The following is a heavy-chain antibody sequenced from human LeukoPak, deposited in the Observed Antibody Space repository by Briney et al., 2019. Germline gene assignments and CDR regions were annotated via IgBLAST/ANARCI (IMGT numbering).Heavy chain of an antibody. CDR3: ASHGYYGSGSYCHH. J-gene: IGHJ4*02. CDR2: ISSDGSST. V-gene: IGHV3-74*01. D-gene: IGHD3-10*01. CDR1: GFTFSSSW. Sequence: GGSLRLTCAASGFTFSSSWMHWLRQAPGKGLVWVSRISSDGSSTSYADSVKGRFTISRDNAKSTLYLQMNSLRAEDTALYFCASHGYYGSGSYCHHWGQGTLVSVSS.